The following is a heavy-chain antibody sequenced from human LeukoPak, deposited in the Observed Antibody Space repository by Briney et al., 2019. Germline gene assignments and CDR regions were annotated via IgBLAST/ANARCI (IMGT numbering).Heavy chain of an antibody. CDR2: ISGGGSST. V-gene: IGHV3-23*01. CDR1: GFTFSSYA. Sequence: PGGSLRLSCAASGFTFSSYAMSWVRQAPGKGLEWVSAISGGGSSTYYADSVKGRFTISRDNSKNTLYMQMNSLKTEDTAVYYCTTSSSTVTTGGVDYWGQGTLVTVSS. D-gene: IGHD4-17*01. CDR3: TTSSSTVTTGGVDY. J-gene: IGHJ4*02.